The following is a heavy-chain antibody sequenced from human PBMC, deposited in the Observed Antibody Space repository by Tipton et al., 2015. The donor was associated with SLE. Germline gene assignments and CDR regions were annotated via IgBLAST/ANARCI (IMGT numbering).Heavy chain of an antibody. V-gene: IGHV3-9*01. J-gene: IGHJ4*02. Sequence: SLRLSCAASGLTFDDYAMHWVRQAPGKGLEWVSGISWNSGSIGYADSVKGRFTISRDNAKNSLYLQMNSLRAEDTALYYCAKDMELYGSGRYGGRYFDYWGQGTLVTVSS. CDR1: GLTFDDYA. CDR2: ISWNSGSI. D-gene: IGHD6-19*01. CDR3: AKDMELYGSGRYGGRYFDY.